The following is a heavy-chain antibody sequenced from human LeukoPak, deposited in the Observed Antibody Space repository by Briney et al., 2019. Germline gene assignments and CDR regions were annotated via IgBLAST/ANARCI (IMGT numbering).Heavy chain of an antibody. CDR2: ISYDGRNK. CDR1: GFTLNNYG. CDR3: AKGPLRVTAAAIDY. J-gene: IGHJ4*02. V-gene: IGHV3-30*18. Sequence: PGGTLRLSCAASGFTLNNYGMHWVRQAPGKGLEWVAVISYDGRNKHYPDSAKGRFTISRDISTDTLWLQMDSLRTEDTAVYYCAKGPLRVTAAAIDYWVQGPLVTVTA. D-gene: IGHD2-2*01.